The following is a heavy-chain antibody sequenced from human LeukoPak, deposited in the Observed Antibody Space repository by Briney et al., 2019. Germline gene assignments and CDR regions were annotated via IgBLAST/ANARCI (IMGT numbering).Heavy chain of an antibody. CDR1: GFTFSSYE. V-gene: IGHV3-48*03. Sequence: GGSLRLSCAASGFTFSSYEMNWVRQAPGKGLEWVSYISSSGNTIYYADFVKGRFTISRDNAKNSLYLQMNSLRAGDTAVYYCARGGSGWSLDYWGQGTLVTVSS. J-gene: IGHJ4*02. CDR2: ISSSGNTI. CDR3: ARGGSGWSLDY. D-gene: IGHD6-19*01.